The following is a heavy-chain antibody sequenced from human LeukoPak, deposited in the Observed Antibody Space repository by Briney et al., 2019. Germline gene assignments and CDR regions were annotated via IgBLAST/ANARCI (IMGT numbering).Heavy chain of an antibody. CDR1: GGTFSSYA. D-gene: IGHD2-2*01. J-gene: IGHJ4*02. CDR3: ARDVGYCSSTSCYGYSNFPFDY. CDR2: IIPIFGTA. V-gene: IGHV1-69*01. Sequence: ASVKVSCKASGGTFSSYAMSWVRQAPGQGLEWMGGIIPIFGTANYAQKFQGRVTITADESTSTAYMELSSLRSEDTAVYYCARDVGYCSSTSCYGYSNFPFDYWGQGTLVTVSS.